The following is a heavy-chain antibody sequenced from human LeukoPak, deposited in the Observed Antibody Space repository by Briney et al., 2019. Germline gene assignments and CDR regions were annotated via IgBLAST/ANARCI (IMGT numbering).Heavy chain of an antibody. J-gene: IGHJ5*02. CDR1: GYTFTSYG. CDR2: ISAYNGNT. CDR3: ARDSNDYANNWFDP. Sequence: ASVTVSCKASGYTFTSYGISWVRQAPGQGLEWMGWISAYNGNTNYAQKLQGRVTMTTDTSTSTAYMELRSLRSDDTAVYYCARDSNDYANNWFDPWGQGTLVTVSS. V-gene: IGHV1-18*01. D-gene: IGHD4-17*01.